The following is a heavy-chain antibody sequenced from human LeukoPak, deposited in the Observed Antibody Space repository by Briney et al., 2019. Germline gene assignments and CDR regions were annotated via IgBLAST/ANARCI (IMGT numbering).Heavy chain of an antibody. CDR1: GFTFSSYW. CDR3: ASRNTYYYYGVDV. V-gene: IGHV3-74*01. D-gene: IGHD1-14*01. CDR2: INSDASST. Sequence: GGSLRLSCAASGFTFSSYWMHWVRQAPGKGLVWVSHINSDASSTGYADSVKGRFTISRDNAKNTLYLQMNSLRAEDTAVYYCASRNTYYYYGVDVWGQGTTVTVSS. J-gene: IGHJ6*02.